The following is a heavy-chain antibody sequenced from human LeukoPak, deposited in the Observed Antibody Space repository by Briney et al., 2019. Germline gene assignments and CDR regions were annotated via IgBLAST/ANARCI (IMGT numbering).Heavy chain of an antibody. Sequence: SQTLSLTCTVSDGSISSGSYYWSWIRQPAGKGLEWIGRIYTSGSTNYNPSLKSRVTISVDTSKNQFSLKLSSVTAADTAVYYCARSGYYDILTGLLYFDYWGQGTLVTVSS. CDR3: ARSGYYDILTGLLYFDY. J-gene: IGHJ4*02. CDR1: DGSISSGSYY. CDR2: IYTSGST. D-gene: IGHD3-9*01. V-gene: IGHV4-61*02.